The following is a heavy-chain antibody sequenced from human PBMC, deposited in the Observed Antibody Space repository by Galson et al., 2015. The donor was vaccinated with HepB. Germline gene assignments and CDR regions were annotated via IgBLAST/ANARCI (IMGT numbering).Heavy chain of an antibody. J-gene: IGHJ4*02. Sequence: SVKVSCKASGGTFSSYTISWVRQAPGQGLEWMGRIIPILGIANYAQKFQGRVTITADKSTSTAYMELNSLRSEDTAVYYCARSPTTVVTNDYWGQGTLVTVSS. D-gene: IGHD4-23*01. V-gene: IGHV1-69*02. CDR1: GGTFSSYT. CDR2: IIPILGIA. CDR3: ARSPTTVVTNDY.